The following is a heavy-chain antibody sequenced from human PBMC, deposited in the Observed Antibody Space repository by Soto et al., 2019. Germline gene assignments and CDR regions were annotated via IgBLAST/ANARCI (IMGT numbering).Heavy chain of an antibody. D-gene: IGHD6-19*01. V-gene: IGHV4-30-2*01. Sequence: QLQLQESGSRLVKASQTLSLTCAVSGGSISSGGFSCNWIRQPPGKGLEWIGYIYPSGSTYFNPSLKSRVTMSVDRSTNQFSLKLSSVTAADTAVYYCASRVSDYFDYWGQGTPVTVSS. J-gene: IGHJ4*02. CDR3: ASRVSDYFDY. CDR1: GGSISSGGFS. CDR2: IYPSGST.